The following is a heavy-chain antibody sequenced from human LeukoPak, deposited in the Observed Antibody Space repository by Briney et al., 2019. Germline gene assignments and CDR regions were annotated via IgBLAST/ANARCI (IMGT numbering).Heavy chain of an antibody. CDR3: ARSSLFWSAYDS. J-gene: IGHJ4*02. V-gene: IGHV1-2*02. CDR2: INPNSGGT. D-gene: IGHD3-3*01. CDR1: GYTFTGYY. Sequence: ASVKVSCKASGYTFTGYYMHWVRQAPGQGLEWMGWINPNSGGTNYAQKFQGRVTMTRDTSISTAYMGLSRLRSDDTAVYYCARSSLFWSAYDSWGQGTLVTVSS.